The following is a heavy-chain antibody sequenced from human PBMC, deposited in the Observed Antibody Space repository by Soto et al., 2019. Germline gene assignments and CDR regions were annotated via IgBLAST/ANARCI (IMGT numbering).Heavy chain of an antibody. Sequence: GGSLRLSCAASGFTFSTYYMHWVRQAPGKGLVWVSRINRDGSTTWYADSVKGRFTISRDNAKNTLYLQMSSLRAEDTAVYYCARYYGSGTYSVDYWGQGTLVTVSS. CDR1: GFTFSTYY. J-gene: IGHJ4*02. CDR3: ARYYGSGTYSVDY. V-gene: IGHV3-74*01. CDR2: INRDGSTT. D-gene: IGHD3-10*01.